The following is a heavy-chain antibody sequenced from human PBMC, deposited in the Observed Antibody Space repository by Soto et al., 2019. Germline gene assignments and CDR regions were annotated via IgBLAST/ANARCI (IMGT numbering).Heavy chain of an antibody. CDR3: ATAFSSGG. J-gene: IGHJ4*02. V-gene: IGHV3-48*02. D-gene: IGHD3-10*01. Sequence: ESGGGLVQPGGSLRLSCAASGFTFSSYTMNWVRQAPGKGLEWVSYITSTSNTIYYADSVKGRFTISRDNARNSLYLQMNSLRDEDTAMYFCATAFSSGGWGQGTLVTVSS. CDR1: GFTFSSYT. CDR2: ITSTSNTI.